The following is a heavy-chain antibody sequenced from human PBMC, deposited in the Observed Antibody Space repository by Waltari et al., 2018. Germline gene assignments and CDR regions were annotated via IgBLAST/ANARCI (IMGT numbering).Heavy chain of an antibody. Sequence: EVQLVESGGGLVQPGGSLRLSCAASGLTFSSYSMNWVRQAPGKGLEWVSYISSSSSTIYYADSVKGRFTISRDNAKNSLYLQMNSLRAEDTAVYYCARDGRGSWLPGGWFDPWGQGTLVTVSS. CDR1: GLTFSSYS. V-gene: IGHV3-48*04. J-gene: IGHJ5*02. D-gene: IGHD6-13*01. CDR3: ARDGRGSWLPGGWFDP. CDR2: ISSSSSTI.